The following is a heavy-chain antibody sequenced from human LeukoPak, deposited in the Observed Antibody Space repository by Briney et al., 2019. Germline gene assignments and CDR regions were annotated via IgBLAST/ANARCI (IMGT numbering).Heavy chain of an antibody. J-gene: IGHJ4*02. CDR2: ISGSGGST. V-gene: IGHV3-23*01. Sequence: GGSLRLSCAASGFTFSSYAMSWVRQAPGKGLEWVSAISGSGGSTYYADSVKGRFTISRDNSKNTLYLQMNSLRAEDTAVYYCAKGKRDTLLWFGESDWGQGTLVTVSS. D-gene: IGHD3-10*01. CDR3: AKGKRDTLLWFGESD. CDR1: GFTFSSYA.